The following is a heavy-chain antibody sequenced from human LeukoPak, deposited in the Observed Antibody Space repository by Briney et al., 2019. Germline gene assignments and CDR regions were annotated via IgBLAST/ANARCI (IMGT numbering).Heavy chain of an antibody. D-gene: IGHD3/OR15-3a*01. V-gene: IGHV3-7*01. CDR2: INQVGSKK. J-gene: IGHJ3*01. CDR3: ARDRSPDSADFYFDALDV. Sequence: GGSLRLSCSAAGIIFSNYWMTWVRQAAGKGREWVANINQVGSKKNFVDSAKGRFTISRDNVKNLVFLQMDSLAAEDTAVYYCARDRSPDSADFYFDALDVWGRGTMVTVSS. CDR1: GIIFSNYW.